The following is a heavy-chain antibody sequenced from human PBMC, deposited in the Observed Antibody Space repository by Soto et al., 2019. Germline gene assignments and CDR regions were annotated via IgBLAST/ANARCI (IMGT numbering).Heavy chain of an antibody. V-gene: IGHV3-30*18. CDR3: AKDWGDMAQAFDY. CDR2: ISYDGSNK. D-gene: IGHD3-16*01. CDR1: GFTFSSYG. Sequence: GGSLRLSCAASGFTFSSYGMHWVRQAPGKGLEWVAVISYDGSNKYYADSVKGRFTISRDNSKNTLYLQMNSLRAEDTAVYYWAKDWGDMAQAFDYWGQGTLVTVSS. J-gene: IGHJ4*02.